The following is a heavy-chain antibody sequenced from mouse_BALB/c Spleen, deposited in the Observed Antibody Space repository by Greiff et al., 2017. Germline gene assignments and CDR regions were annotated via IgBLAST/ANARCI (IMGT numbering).Heavy chain of an antibody. J-gene: IGHJ2*01. D-gene: IGHD4-1*01. CDR3: ARIGLGRRYFDY. CDR2: IDPFNGGT. CDR1: GYSFTSYY. V-gene: IGHV1-28*01. Sequence: EVQLQQSGPELMKPGASVKISCKASGYSFTSYYMHWVKQSHGKSLEWIGYIDPFNGGTSYNQKFKGKATLTVDKSSSTAYMHLSSLTSEDSAVYYCARIGLGRRYFDYWGQGTTLTVSS.